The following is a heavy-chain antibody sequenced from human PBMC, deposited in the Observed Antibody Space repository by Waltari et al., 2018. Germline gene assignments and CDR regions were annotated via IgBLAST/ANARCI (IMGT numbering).Heavy chain of an antibody. D-gene: IGHD3-16*01. V-gene: IGHV3-48*01. CDR2: ISGNGNTI. CDR3: ARVWGRGYLDY. Sequence: LLESGGDLVRPGGALSRPCATLGFNFKNSNMNWVRQAPGKGLEWLSYISGNGNTIYYADSVKVRFTVSRDNARDSLYLQVISLRADDTALYFCARVWGRGYLDYWGQGTLVTVSS. J-gene: IGHJ4*02. CDR1: GFNFKNSN.